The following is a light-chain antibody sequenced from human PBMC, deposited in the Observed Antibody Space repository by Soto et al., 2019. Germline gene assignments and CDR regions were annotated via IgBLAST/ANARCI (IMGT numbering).Light chain of an antibody. Sequence: ETFLTQSPATLYLSKGERATLSCRASQSLSSQLAWYQQKPGQAPRLLIHDASNRATGIPARFSGSGSATDFTLTISSLEPEDFAVYYCQQRSNWPLTFGGRTKVDSK. CDR3: QQRSNWPLT. J-gene: IGKJ4*01. CDR2: DAS. CDR1: QSLSSQ. V-gene: IGKV3-11*01.